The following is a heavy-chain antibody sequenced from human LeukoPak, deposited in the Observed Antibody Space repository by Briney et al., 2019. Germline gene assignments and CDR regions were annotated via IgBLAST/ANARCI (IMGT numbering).Heavy chain of an antibody. CDR3: ARENYYDSSGYFDY. Sequence: ASVKVSCKASGGTFSSYAISWVRQAPGQGLEWMGGIIPIFGTANYAQKFQGRVTITTDESTSTAYMELSSLRSEGTAVYYCARENYYDSSGYFDYWGQGILVTVSS. CDR2: IIPIFGTA. V-gene: IGHV1-69*05. CDR1: GGTFSSYA. J-gene: IGHJ4*02. D-gene: IGHD3-22*01.